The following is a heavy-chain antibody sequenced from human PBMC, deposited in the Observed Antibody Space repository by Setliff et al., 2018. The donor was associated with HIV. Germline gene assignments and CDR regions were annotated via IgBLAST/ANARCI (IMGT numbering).Heavy chain of an antibody. J-gene: IGHJ6*03. CDR1: GYTFTSSG. Sequence: ASVKVSCKASGYTFTSSGITWVRQAPGQGLEWMGWIGTYNGDTNYVQKFQGRVTMTTDTSTSTAYMQLSSLRSDDTAVYYCARGRNYDSSGYGDYYYYMDVWGKGTTVTVSS. V-gene: IGHV1-18*01. D-gene: IGHD3-22*01. CDR3: ARGRNYDSSGYGDYYYYMDV. CDR2: IGTYNGDT.